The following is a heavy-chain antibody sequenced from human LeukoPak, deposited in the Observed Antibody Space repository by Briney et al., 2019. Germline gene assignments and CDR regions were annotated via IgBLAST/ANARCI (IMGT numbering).Heavy chain of an antibody. CDR1: GFTFSSYS. Sequence: GGSLRPSCAASGFTFSSYSMNWVRQAPGKGLEWVSSISSSSSYIYYADSVKGRFTISRDNAKNSLYLQMNSLRAEDTAVYYCARDLRGIQLYYYFDYWGQGTLVTVSS. V-gene: IGHV3-21*01. CDR2: ISSSSSYI. D-gene: IGHD5-18*01. J-gene: IGHJ4*02. CDR3: ARDLRGIQLYYYFDY.